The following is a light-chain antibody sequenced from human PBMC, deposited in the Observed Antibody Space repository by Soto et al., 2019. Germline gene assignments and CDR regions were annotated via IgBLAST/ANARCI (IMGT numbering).Light chain of an antibody. CDR2: DSS. CDR3: GTWDSGLSAGV. V-gene: IGLV1-51*01. CDR1: SSNIGGNS. Sequence: QSVMTQPPSVSAAPGQKVTISCSGSSSNIGGNSVSWYQQLPGTAPKLLIYDSSKRPSGIPDRFSGSKSGTSATLGITGLRTGDEANYYCGTWDSGLSAGVFGGGTKLTVL. J-gene: IGLJ3*02.